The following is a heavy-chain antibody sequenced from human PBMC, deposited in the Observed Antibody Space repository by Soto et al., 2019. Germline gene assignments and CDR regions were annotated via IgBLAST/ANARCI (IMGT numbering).Heavy chain of an antibody. CDR1: GYTFTNYY. CDR2: INPSAGSS. CDR3: ARVRGYTTTHYLDY. J-gene: IGHJ4*02. Sequence: ASVKVSCKASGYTFTNYYMYWVRQAPGQGLEWMGIINPSAGSSSYAQRFQGRVTMTWDTSTTTVYMELSSLRSEDTAVYYCARVRGYTTTHYLDYWGQGTLVTVSS. V-gene: IGHV1-46*01. D-gene: IGHD2-2*02.